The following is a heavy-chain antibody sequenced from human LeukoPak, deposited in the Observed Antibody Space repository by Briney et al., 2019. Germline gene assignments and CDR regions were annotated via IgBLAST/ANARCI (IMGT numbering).Heavy chain of an antibody. D-gene: IGHD3-10*01. CDR2: IKQDGSEK. CDR1: GFTFSSYW. J-gene: IGHJ4*02. CDR3: AREGHVLLWFGELLL. V-gene: IGHV3-7*01. Sequence: GGSLRLSCAASGFTFSSYWMSWVRQAPGKGLEWVANIKQDGSEKYYVDSVKGRFTISRDNAKNSLYLQMNSLIAENTAAYYCAREGHVLLWFGELLLWGQGTLVTVSS.